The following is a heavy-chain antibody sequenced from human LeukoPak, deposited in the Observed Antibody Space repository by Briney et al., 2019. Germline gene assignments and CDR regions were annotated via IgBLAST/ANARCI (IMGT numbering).Heavy chain of an antibody. Sequence: SETLSLTCTVSGGSISSSSYYWGWIRQPPGKGLEWIGSIYYSGSTYYNPSLKSRVTISVDTSKNQFSLKLSSVTAADTAVYYCARGMKDSSGYYLDYWGQGTLVTVSS. CDR3: ARGMKDSSGYYLDY. CDR1: GGSISSSSYY. D-gene: IGHD3-22*01. CDR2: IYYSGST. V-gene: IGHV4-39*01. J-gene: IGHJ4*02.